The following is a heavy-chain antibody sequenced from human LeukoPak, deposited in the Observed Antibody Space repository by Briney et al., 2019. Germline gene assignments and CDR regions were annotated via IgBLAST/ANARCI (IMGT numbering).Heavy chain of an antibody. J-gene: IGHJ4*02. D-gene: IGHD2-15*01. CDR1: GGSISSYY. Sequence: ETLSLTCTVSGGSISSYYWSWIRQPPGKGLEWIGYIYYSGSTNYNPSLKSRVTISVDTSKNQFSLKLSSVTAADTAVYYCARKLVGYYFDYWGQGTLVTVSS. CDR3: ARKLVGYYFDY. V-gene: IGHV4-59*12. CDR2: IYYSGST.